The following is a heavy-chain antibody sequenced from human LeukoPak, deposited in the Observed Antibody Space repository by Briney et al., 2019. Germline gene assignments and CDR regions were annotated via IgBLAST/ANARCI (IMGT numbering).Heavy chain of an antibody. J-gene: IGHJ4*02. CDR2: IYHSGST. D-gene: IGHD2-2*01. CDR3: ARPDLGYCSSTSCYGGGFFDY. V-gene: IGHV4-59*08. CDR1: GVSISSYY. Sequence: SETLSLTCTVSGVSISSYYWSWIRQPPGKGLEWIGYIYHSGSTNYNPSLKSRVTISVDTSKNQFSLKLSSVTAADTAVYYCARPDLGYCSSTSCYGGGFFDYWGQGTLVTVSS.